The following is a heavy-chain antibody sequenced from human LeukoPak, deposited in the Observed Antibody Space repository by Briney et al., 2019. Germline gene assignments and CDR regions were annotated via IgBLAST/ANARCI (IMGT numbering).Heavy chain of an antibody. Sequence: GASVKVSCKASGYTFTSYDINWVRQATGQGLEWVGWMNPNSGNTGYAQKFKGRVTITRNTSISTAYVELSSLRSEDTAVYYCARGPPYYYDSSGYKVPNLDYWGQGTLVTVSS. V-gene: IGHV1-8*03. CDR2: MNPNSGNT. J-gene: IGHJ4*02. D-gene: IGHD3-22*01. CDR3: ARGPPYYYDSSGYKVPNLDY. CDR1: GYTFTSYD.